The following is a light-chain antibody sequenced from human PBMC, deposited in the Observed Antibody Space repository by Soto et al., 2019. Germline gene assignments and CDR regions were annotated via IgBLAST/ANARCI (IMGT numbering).Light chain of an antibody. V-gene: IGKV3-11*01. Sequence: EIVLTQSPAPLSLSPGERANPSRRASQSVSSYLAWYQQKPGQAPRLLIYDASNRATGIPARFSGSGSGTDFTLTISSLGPEDFAVYYCQQRSNWPRTFGQGTKVDIK. CDR3: QQRSNWPRT. CDR2: DAS. CDR1: QSVSSY. J-gene: IGKJ1*01.